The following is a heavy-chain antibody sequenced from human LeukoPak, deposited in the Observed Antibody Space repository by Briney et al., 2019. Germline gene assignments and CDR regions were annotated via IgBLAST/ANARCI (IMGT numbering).Heavy chain of an antibody. CDR1: GGSISSYY. J-gene: IGHJ4*02. CDR3: ARAGVAAAGEFDY. CDR2: IYDSGST. D-gene: IGHD6-13*01. Sequence: SETLSLTCTVSGGSISSYYWSWIRQPPGKGLEWIGYIYDSGSTNYNPPLKSRVTISVDTSMNQFSLKLSSVTAADTAVYYCARAGVAAAGEFDYWGQGTLVTVSS. V-gene: IGHV4-59*01.